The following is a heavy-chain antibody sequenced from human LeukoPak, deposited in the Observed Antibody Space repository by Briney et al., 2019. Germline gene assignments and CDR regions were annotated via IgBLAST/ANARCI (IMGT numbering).Heavy chain of an antibody. D-gene: IGHD3-10*01. CDR1: GFTFSSYS. CDR2: ISSSSSYI. CDR3: ASLGLWFGELFY. J-gene: IGHJ4*02. V-gene: IGHV3-21*01. Sequence: GGSLRLSCAASGFTFSSYSMNWVRQAPGKGLEWASSISSSSSYIYYADSVKGRFTISRDNAKNSLYLQMNSLRAEDTAVYYCASLGLWFGELFYWGQGTLVTVSS.